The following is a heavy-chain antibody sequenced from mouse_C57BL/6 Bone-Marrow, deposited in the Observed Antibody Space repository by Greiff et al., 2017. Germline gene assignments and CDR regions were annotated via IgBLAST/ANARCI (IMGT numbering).Heavy chain of an antibody. V-gene: IGHV1-82*01. D-gene: IGHD3-2*02. CDR3: ARGGSSGPFAY. CDR2: IYPGDGDT. Sequence: QVQLQQSGPELVKPGASVKISCKASGYAFSSSWMNWVKQRPGKGLEWIGRIYPGDGDTNYNGKFKGKATLTADKSSSTAYMQLSSLTSEDSAVYYGARGGSSGPFAYWGQGTLVTVSA. CDR1: GYAFSSSW. J-gene: IGHJ3*01.